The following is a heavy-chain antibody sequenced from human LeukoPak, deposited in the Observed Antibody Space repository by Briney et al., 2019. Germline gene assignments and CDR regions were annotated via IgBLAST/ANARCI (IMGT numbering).Heavy chain of an antibody. CDR3: ARNWGSGSFDY. CDR2: IRSKGYGGTT. Sequence: GGSLRLSCTASGFTFDNYAMSWFRQAPGKGLEWISFIRSKGYGGTTEYAASVKGGFTMSRDDSKGIAYLQMDSLKTEDTAVYYCARNWGSGSFDYWGQGTLVTVSS. V-gene: IGHV3-49*03. D-gene: IGHD7-27*01. CDR1: GFTFDNYA. J-gene: IGHJ4*02.